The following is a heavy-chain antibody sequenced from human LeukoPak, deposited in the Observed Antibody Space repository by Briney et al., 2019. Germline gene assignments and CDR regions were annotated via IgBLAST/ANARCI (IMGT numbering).Heavy chain of an antibody. V-gene: IGHV4-39*07. Sequence: SETLSLTCTVSGASVSGSPYYWGWIRQPPGKGLEWIGSIYSSGSTYYNPSLKSRVTISVDTSKNQFSLKLSSVTAADTAVYYCAREGPLMDVWGKGTTVTVSS. CDR2: IYSSGST. CDR1: GASVSGSPYY. CDR3: AREGPLMDV. J-gene: IGHJ6*03.